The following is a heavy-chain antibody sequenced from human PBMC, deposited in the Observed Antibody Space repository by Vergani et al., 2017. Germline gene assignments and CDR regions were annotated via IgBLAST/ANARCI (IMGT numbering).Heavy chain of an antibody. D-gene: IGHD3-22*01. V-gene: IGHV4-38-2*01. CDR3: ARRSSSYYFDI. Sequence: QVNLQESGPGLVKPSGTLSLTCAVSGVSISSGKNWGWIRQPPGKGLEWISSVSHSGDTYFNPSLKGRVSISMATSKNYFFLTVSSVTAADTAMYYCARRSSSYYFDIWGQGVLITVSS. CDR1: GVSISSGKN. CDR2: VSHSGDT. J-gene: IGHJ5*02.